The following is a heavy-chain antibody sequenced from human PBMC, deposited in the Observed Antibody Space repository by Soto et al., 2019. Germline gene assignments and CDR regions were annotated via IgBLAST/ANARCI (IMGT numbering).Heavy chain of an antibody. D-gene: IGHD2-15*01. V-gene: IGHV4-31*03. CDR1: GGSISSGRYY. Sequence: QVQLQESGPGLVKPSQTLSLTCTVSGGSISSGRYYWSWIRQHPGEGLEWIGYIYYSGSTYYNLSLNSRLTISVDTSKSQFSLKLSSVTAADTAVYYWARGDSAWWGFDCWGQGTLVTVSS. CDR3: ARGDSAWWGFDC. CDR2: IYYSGST. J-gene: IGHJ4*02.